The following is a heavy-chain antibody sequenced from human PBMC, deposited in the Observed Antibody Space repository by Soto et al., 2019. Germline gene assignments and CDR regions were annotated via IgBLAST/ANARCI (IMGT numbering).Heavy chain of an antibody. CDR1: GYTFTNYA. Sequence: GASVKVSCKASGYTFTNYAMHWVRQAPGHRLEWMGWINGGNGNTKYSQTFQGRVTITRDTSATTAYMELSSLKYEDTAVYYCAREGYNSGYYYFDYWGPGATVTFYS. J-gene: IGHJ4*02. D-gene: IGHD5-12*01. CDR3: AREGYNSGYYYFDY. V-gene: IGHV1-3*01. CDR2: INGGNGNT.